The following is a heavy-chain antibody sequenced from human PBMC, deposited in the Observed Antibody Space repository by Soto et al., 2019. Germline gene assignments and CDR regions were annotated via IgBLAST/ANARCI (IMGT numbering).Heavy chain of an antibody. J-gene: IGHJ4*02. Sequence: QVQLVESGGGVVQPGRSLRLSCAASGFTFSSYGMHWVRQAPGKGLEWVAVIWYDGSNKYYADSVKGRFTISRDNSKNTLSLQMNSLRAEDTAVYYCARDGYCSGGSGYSVPVFDYWGQGTLVTVSS. CDR3: ARDGYCSGGSGYSVPVFDY. D-gene: IGHD2-15*01. V-gene: IGHV3-33*01. CDR1: GFTFSSYG. CDR2: IWYDGSNK.